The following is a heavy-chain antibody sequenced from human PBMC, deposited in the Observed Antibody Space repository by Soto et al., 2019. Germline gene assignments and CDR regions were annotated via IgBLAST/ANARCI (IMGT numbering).Heavy chain of an antibody. Sequence: PGGSLRLSCAASGFTFSSYAMSWVRQAPGKGLEWVSGVTGSGSSTYYADSVKGRFTISRDNSKNTLYLQMNSLRAEDTAVYYCAKDSSSSLVIPGYWGQGTLVTVSS. V-gene: IGHV3-23*01. J-gene: IGHJ4*02. CDR2: VTGSGSST. D-gene: IGHD6-6*01. CDR3: AKDSSSSLVIPGY. CDR1: GFTFSSYA.